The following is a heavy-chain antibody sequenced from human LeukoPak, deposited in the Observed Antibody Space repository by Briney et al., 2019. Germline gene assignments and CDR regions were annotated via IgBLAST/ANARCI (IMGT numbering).Heavy chain of an antibody. CDR2: IYYSGST. V-gene: IGHV4-31*03. CDR3: ARDAIASDAFEI. J-gene: IGHJ3*02. D-gene: IGHD2-2*02. Sequence: SQTLSLTCTVSGGSISSGGYYWSWIRQHPGKGLEWIGYIYYSGSTYYNPSLKSRVTISVDTSKNQFSLKLSSVTAADTAVYYCARDAIASDAFEIWGQGTMVTVSS. CDR1: GGSISSGGYY.